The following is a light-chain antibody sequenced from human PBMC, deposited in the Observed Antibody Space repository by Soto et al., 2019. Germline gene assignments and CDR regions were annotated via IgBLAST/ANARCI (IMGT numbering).Light chain of an antibody. V-gene: IGLV2-14*01. CDR3: SSYTSTTTLEV. Sequence: QSALTQPASVSGSPGQSITISCSGTSSDVGGYKYDSWYQQHPGKAPKLMIYEVNNRPSGVSNRFSGSKSGNTASLTISGLQAEDEADYYCSSYTSTTTLEVFGGGTKVTVL. J-gene: IGLJ2*01. CDR1: SSDVGGYKY. CDR2: EVN.